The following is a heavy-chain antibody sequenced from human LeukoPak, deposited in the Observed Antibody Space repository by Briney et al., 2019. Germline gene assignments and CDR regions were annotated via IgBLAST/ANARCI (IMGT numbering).Heavy chain of an antibody. J-gene: IGHJ4*02. CDR3: ASYKTYYDSSGNPFDY. D-gene: IGHD3-22*01. CDR2: IYHNGNT. Sequence: SETLSHTCTVFGYSISIAYSWGWIRQPPGEGLEWIGSIYHNGNTYYNSSLKSRVTISVDTSENQFSLKLSSVTAADTAVYYCASYKTYYDSSGNPFDYWGQGTLVTVSS. V-gene: IGHV4-38-2*02. CDR1: GYSISIAYS.